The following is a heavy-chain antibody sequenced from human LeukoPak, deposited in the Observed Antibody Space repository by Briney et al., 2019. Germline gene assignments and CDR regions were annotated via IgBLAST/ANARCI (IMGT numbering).Heavy chain of an antibody. CDR2: IYYSGST. V-gene: IGHV4-59*08. J-gene: IGHJ6*03. D-gene: IGHD7-27*01. CDR1: GGSISSYY. CDR3: ARVVWGGDYHYSMDV. Sequence: SETLSLTCTVSGGSISSYYWSWIRQPPGKGLEWIGYIYYSGSTNYNPSLKSRVTISVDTSKNQFSLKLNSVTAADTAVYYCARVVWGGDYHYSMDVWGKGTTVIVSS.